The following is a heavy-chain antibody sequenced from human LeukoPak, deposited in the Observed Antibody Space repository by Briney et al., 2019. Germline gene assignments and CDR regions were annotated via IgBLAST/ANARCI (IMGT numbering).Heavy chain of an antibody. CDR2: ISGSGGST. D-gene: IGHD3-22*01. J-gene: IGHJ6*02. V-gene: IGHV3-23*01. Sequence: GGSLRLSCAASGFTFSSYAMSWVRQAPGKGLEWVSAISGSGGSTCYADSVKGRFTISRDNSKNTLYLQMNSLRAEDTAVYYCAKVGLGYDSSGYYYYYGMDVWGQGTTVTVSS. CDR1: GFTFSSYA. CDR3: AKVGLGYDSSGYYYYYGMDV.